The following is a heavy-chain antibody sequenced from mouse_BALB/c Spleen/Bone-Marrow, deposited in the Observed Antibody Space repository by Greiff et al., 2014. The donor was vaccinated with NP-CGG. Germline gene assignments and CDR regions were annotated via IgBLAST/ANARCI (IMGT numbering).Heavy chain of an antibody. J-gene: IGHJ1*01. V-gene: IGHV1S132*01. Sequence: QVQLQQPGAELVKPGASVTLSCKTSGYTFTSYWIQWVKQRPGQGLGWIGEIFPGTGTTYYNEKFKGKATLTIDTSSSTAYMQLSSLTSEDSAVYFCAREGSRLRGYFDVWGAGTTVTVSS. D-gene: IGHD1-1*01. CDR1: GYTFTSYW. CDR2: IFPGTGTT. CDR3: AREGSRLRGYFDV.